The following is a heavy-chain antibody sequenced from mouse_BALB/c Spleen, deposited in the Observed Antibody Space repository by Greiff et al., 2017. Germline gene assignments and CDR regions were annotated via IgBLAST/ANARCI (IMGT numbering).Heavy chain of an antibody. CDR3: ARLSYFDY. Sequence: EVQGVESGGGLVKPGGSLKLSCAASGFAFSSYDMSWVRQTPEKRLEWVAYISSGGGSTYYPDTVKGRFTISRDNAKNTLYLQMSSLKSEDTAMYYCARLSYFDYWGQGTTLTVSS. CDR1: GFAFSSYD. CDR2: ISSGGGST. V-gene: IGHV5-12-1*01. J-gene: IGHJ2*01.